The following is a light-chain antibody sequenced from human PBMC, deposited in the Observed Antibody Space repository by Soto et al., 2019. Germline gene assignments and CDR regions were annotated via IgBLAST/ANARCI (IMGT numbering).Light chain of an antibody. CDR1: SRDVGAYNL. J-gene: IGLJ2*01. Sequence: QSVLTQPASVSGSPEQSITISCTGTSRDVGAYNLVSWYQQHPGKAPRLIIYEGSKRPSGISHRFSGSKSDNTASLTISGLRAEDEAHYHCCSYAGSSTFVFGGGTKLTVL. CDR3: CSYAGSSTFV. V-gene: IGLV2-23*01. CDR2: EGS.